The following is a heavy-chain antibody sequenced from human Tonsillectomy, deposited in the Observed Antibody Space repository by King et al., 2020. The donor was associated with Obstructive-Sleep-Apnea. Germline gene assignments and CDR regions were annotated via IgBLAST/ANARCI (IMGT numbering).Heavy chain of an antibody. J-gene: IGHJ6*02. CDR2: VNPSGGST. CDR1: GYTFTSYY. D-gene: IGHD3-10*01. V-gene: IGHV1-46*01. CDR3: ARDLGYYYGSGSFHGMDV. Sequence: QLVQSGAEVKKPGASVKVSCKASGYTFTSYYLHWVRQAPGQGLEWMGIVNPSGGSTSYAQKFQGRVTMTRDTSTSTVYMELSSLRSEDTAVYYCARDLGYYYGSGSFHGMDVWGQGTTVTVSS.